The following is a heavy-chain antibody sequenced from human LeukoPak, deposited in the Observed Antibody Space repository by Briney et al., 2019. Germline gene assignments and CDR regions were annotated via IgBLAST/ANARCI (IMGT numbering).Heavy chain of an antibody. CDR1: GFTFSSYA. CDR2: ISGSGGST. J-gene: IGHJ4*02. D-gene: IGHD4-11*01. CDR3: ARDKWLTTTHYFDY. Sequence: GRSLRLSCAASGFTFSSYAMSWVRQAPRKGREWVSAISGSGGSTYYADSGKGRFTVSRDNAKNSVYLQMSSLRAEDTAVYYCARDKWLTTTHYFDYWGQGTLVTVSS. V-gene: IGHV3-23*01.